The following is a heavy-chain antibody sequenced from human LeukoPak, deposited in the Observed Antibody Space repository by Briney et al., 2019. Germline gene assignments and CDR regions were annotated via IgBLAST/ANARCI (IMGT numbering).Heavy chain of an antibody. CDR3: ARDGRVGATDFDY. J-gene: IGHJ4*02. CDR1: GFTFSSYA. Sequence: GGSLRLSCAASGFTFSSYAMHWVRQAPGKGLEWVAVISYDGSNKYYADSVKGRFTISRDNAKNSLYLQMNSLRAEDTAVYYCARDGRVGATDFDYWGQGTLVTVSS. D-gene: IGHD1-26*01. V-gene: IGHV3-30-3*01. CDR2: ISYDGSNK.